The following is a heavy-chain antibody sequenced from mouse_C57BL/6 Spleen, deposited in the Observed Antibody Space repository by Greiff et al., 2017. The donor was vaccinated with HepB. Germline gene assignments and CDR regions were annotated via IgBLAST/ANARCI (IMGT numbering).Heavy chain of an antibody. Sequence: EVQLQQSGPELVKPGASVKISCKASGYSFTGYYMNWVKQSPEKSLEWIGEINPSTGGTTYNQKFKAKATLTVDKSSSTAYMQLKSLTSEDSAVYYCARSLITTVVSYFDYWGQGTTLTVSS. D-gene: IGHD1-1*01. CDR3: ARSLITTVVSYFDY. CDR2: INPSTGGT. CDR1: GYSFTGYY. V-gene: IGHV1-42*01. J-gene: IGHJ2*01.